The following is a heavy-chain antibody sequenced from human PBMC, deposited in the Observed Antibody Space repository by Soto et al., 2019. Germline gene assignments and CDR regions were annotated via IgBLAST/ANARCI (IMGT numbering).Heavy chain of an antibody. Sequence: QVQLVESGGGVVQPGRSLRLSCAASGFTFSSYAMHWVRQAPGKGLEWVAVISYDGSNKYYADSVKGRFTISRDNSKNTRYLQMNSLRAEDTALYYCARARLDTPALDYWGQGTLVTVSS. V-gene: IGHV3-30-3*01. CDR2: ISYDGSNK. J-gene: IGHJ4*02. CDR3: ARARLDTPALDY. D-gene: IGHD2-2*01. CDR1: GFTFSSYA.